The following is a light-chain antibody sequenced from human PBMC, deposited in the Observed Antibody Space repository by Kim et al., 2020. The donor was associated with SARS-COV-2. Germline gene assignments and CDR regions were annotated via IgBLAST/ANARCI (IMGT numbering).Light chain of an antibody. Sequence: PGARSTLSCRASQYVSSSYVAWYQQKPVQSPRLLIYAASSRATGIPDRFSGSGSGTEFTLTISRLEPEDVAVYFCQQYGTSLPFTFGGGTKVDIK. CDR3: QQYGTSLPFT. J-gene: IGKJ4*01. V-gene: IGKV3-20*01. CDR2: AAS. CDR1: QYVSSSY.